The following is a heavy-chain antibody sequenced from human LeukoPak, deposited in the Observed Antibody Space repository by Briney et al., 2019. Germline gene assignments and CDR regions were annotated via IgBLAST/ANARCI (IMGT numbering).Heavy chain of an antibody. Sequence: SETLSLTCTVSGGSISSYYWSWIRQPPGKGLEWIGYIYYSGSTNYNPSLKSRVTISVDTSKNQFSLKLSSVTAADTAVYYCARDGCSSTSCYVDWGQGTLVTVSS. V-gene: IGHV4-59*01. CDR2: IYYSGST. D-gene: IGHD2-2*01. CDR1: GGSISSYY. J-gene: IGHJ4*02. CDR3: ARDGCSSTSCYVD.